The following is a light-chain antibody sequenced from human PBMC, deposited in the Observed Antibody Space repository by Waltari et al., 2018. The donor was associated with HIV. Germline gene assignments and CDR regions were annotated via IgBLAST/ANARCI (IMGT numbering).Light chain of an antibody. J-gene: IGLJ3*02. CDR1: SSNIRAASG. CDR2: DNI. CDR3: QSYDTRLSAWV. Sequence: QSVLTQPPSVSGAPGQRVTISCTGGSSNIRAASGVHWYQQLPGTAPKLLIHDNINRPSGVPDRFSGSRTGTSASLDITGLQAEDEADYYCQSYDTRLSAWVFGGGTKLTVL. V-gene: IGLV1-40*01.